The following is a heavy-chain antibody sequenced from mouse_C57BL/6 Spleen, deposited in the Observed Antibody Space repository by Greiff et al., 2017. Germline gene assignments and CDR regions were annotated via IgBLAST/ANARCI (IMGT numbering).Heavy chain of an antibody. CDR2: IDPSDSYT. V-gene: IGHV1-69*01. J-gene: IGHJ4*01. CDR1: GYTFTSYW. Sequence: VQLQQPGAELVMPGASVKLSCKASGYTFTSYWMPWVKQRPGQGLEWIGEIDPSDSYTNYNQKFKGKSTLTVDKSSSTAYMQLSSLTSEDSAVYYCARGRDDYYAMDYWGQGTSVTVSS. CDR3: ARGRDDYYAMDY.